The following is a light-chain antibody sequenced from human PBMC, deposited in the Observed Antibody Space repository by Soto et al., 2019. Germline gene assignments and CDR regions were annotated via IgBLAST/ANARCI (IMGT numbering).Light chain of an antibody. CDR2: GAS. J-gene: IGKJ4*01. CDR3: QQYGGSRLT. V-gene: IGKV3-20*01. Sequence: EIVLAQSPDTLSLSPGERASLSCRASQSVSSNSLAWYQQKAGQAPRLLVYGASSRATGIPDRFSGSGSETDFTLTISRLKPEDFAVYFCQQYGGSRLTFGGGTKVEIK. CDR1: QSVSSNS.